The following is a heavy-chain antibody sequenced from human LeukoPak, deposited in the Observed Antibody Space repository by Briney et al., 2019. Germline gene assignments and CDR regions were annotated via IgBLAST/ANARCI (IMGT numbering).Heavy chain of an antibody. J-gene: IGHJ5*02. CDR2: VDSSDSTHYS. D-gene: IGHD6-13*01. CDR1: GGSINTHY. V-gene: IGHV4-4*09. CDR3: ARLSAAASHP. Sequence: PSETLSLTCTVSGGSINTHYWGWIRQPPGKGLEWIGYVDSSDSTHYSHYNPSLKSRVSISADMPKNQFSLNMYSVTTADTAVYYCARLSAAASHPWGQGTLVTVSS.